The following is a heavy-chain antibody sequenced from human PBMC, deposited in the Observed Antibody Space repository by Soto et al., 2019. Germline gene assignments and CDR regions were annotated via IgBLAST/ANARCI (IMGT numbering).Heavy chain of an antibody. Sequence: WASVKVSCKASGYTFTSYGISWVRQAPGQGLEWMGWISAYNGNTNYAQKLQGRVTMTTDTSTSTAYMELRSLRSDDTAVYYCARGLLQWLPPYYYYGMDVWGQGTTVTVS. V-gene: IGHV1-18*04. CDR1: GYTFTSYG. CDR3: ARGLLQWLPPYYYYGMDV. CDR2: ISAYNGNT. D-gene: IGHD6-19*01. J-gene: IGHJ6*02.